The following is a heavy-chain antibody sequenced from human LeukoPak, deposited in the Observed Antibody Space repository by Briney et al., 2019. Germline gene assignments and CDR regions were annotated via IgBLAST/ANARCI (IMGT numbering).Heavy chain of an antibody. J-gene: IGHJ4*02. D-gene: IGHD3-22*01. CDR3: ARSVGYYYDSSGYSDFDY. CDR2: ISSSSSYI. Sequence: PGGSLRLSCAASGFTFSSYSMNWVRQAPGKGLEWVSSISSSSSYIYYAHSVKGRFTISRDNAKNSLYLQMNSLRAEDTAVYYCARSVGYYYDSSGYSDFDYWGQGTLVTVSS. CDR1: GFTFSSYS. V-gene: IGHV3-21*01.